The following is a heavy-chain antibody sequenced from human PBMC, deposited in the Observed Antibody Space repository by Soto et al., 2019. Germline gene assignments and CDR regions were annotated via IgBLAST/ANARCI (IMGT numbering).Heavy chain of an antibody. V-gene: IGHV3-53*04. CDR3: ARDRQSSGWLDAFDI. CDR1: GFTFSSNY. D-gene: IGHD6-19*01. CDR2: IFTGGST. Sequence: GSLRLSCAASGFTFSSNYMSWVRQAPGKGLEWVSVIFTGGSTYYADSVKGRFTISRHSSMNTVYLQMDSLRAEDTAVYYCARDRQSSGWLDAFDIWGQGTMVTVSS. J-gene: IGHJ3*02.